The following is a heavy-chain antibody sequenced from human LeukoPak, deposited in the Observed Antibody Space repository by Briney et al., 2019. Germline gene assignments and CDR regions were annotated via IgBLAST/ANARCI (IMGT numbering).Heavy chain of an antibody. CDR1: GYTLTELS. CDR2: FDPEDGET. V-gene: IGHV1-24*01. D-gene: IGHD1-26*01. J-gene: IGHJ4*02. Sequence: GASVKVSCKVSGYTLTELSMHWVRQAPGKGLEWMGGFDPEDGETIYAQKFQGRATMTEDTSTDTAYMELSGLRSDDTAMYYCARGYSGSESYWGQGTSLTVSS. CDR3: ARGYSGSESY.